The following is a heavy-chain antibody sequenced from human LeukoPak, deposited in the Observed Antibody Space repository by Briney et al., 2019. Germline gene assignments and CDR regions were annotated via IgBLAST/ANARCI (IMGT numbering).Heavy chain of an antibody. J-gene: IGHJ4*02. CDR2: IKQDGSEK. CDR3: ARDTLGYSSGWLDY. V-gene: IGHV3-7*01. D-gene: IGHD6-19*01. CDR1: GFTFSSFW. Sequence: GGSLRLSCAASGFTFSSFWISWVRQAPGKGLEWVANIKQDGSEKYYVDSVKGRFTISRDNAKNSLYLQMNSLRAEDTAVYYCARDTLGYSSGWLDYWGQGTLVTVSS.